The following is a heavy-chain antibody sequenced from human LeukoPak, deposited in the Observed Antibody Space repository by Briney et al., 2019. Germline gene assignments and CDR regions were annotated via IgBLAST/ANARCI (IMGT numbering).Heavy chain of an antibody. V-gene: IGHV4-39*01. CDR2: LYYGATN. Sequence: PSEALSLTCAVYGGSFSGFYWAWVRRPPGKGLEWIGSLYYGATNYYNPSLQSRVTISVDTSKNQFSLDLASVTAADTAVYYCARRSHSPLGSPYWGQGTQVTVSS. J-gene: IGHJ4*01. CDR1: GGSFSGFY. D-gene: IGHD3-10*01. CDR3: ARRSHSPLGSPY.